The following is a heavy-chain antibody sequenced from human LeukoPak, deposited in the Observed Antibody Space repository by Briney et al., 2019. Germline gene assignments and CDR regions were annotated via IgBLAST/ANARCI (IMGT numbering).Heavy chain of an antibody. CDR3: ARDLRVTIFGVVNPFDY. J-gene: IGHJ4*02. Sequence: VASVKVSCKASGYTFTSYGISWVRQAPGQGLEWMGWISAYNGNTNYAQKLQGRVTMTTDTSTSTAYMELRSLRSDDTAVYYCARDLRVTIFGVVNPFDYWGQGTLVTVSS. CDR2: ISAYNGNT. V-gene: IGHV1-18*01. CDR1: GYTFTSYG. D-gene: IGHD3-3*01.